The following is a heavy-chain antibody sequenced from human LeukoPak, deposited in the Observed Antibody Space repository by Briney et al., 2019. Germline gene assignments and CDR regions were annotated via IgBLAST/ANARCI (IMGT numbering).Heavy chain of an antibody. CDR1: GFTFSSFG. CDR3: AKRAGPHTN. V-gene: IGHV3-30*02. CDR2: LRFDATSY. D-gene: IGHD6-13*01. J-gene: IGHJ4*02. Sequence: GGSLRLSCAASGFTFSSFGMHWVRQAPGKGMEWVSFLRFDATSYYYADSVKGRFTISRDNSKNTLYLQMNSLRAEDTAVYYCAKRAGPHTNWGQGTLVTVSS.